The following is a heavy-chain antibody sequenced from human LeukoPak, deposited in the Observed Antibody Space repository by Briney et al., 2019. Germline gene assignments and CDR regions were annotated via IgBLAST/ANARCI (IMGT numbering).Heavy chain of an antibody. CDR2: IYYSGST. V-gene: IGHV4-39*01. J-gene: IGHJ6*02. CDR3: ARHSGNCSGGSCYPGVYGMDV. CDR1: GGSISSSSDY. D-gene: IGHD2-15*01. Sequence: PSETLSLTCTVSGGSISSSSDYWGWIRQPPGKGLEWIGSIYYSGSTYYNPSLKSRVTISVDTSKNQISLNLSSVTAADTAVSYCARHSGNCSGGSCYPGVYGMDVWGQGTTVTVSS.